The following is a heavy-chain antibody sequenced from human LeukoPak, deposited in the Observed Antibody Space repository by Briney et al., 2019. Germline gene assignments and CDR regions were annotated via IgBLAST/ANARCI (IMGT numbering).Heavy chain of an antibody. D-gene: IGHD3-10*01. CDR3: ARGRRRDYYGSGSPGWFDP. J-gene: IGHJ5*02. CDR1: GFTFSSYS. V-gene: IGHV3-21*01. CDR2: ISSSSSYI. Sequence: PGGSLRLSCAASGFTFSSYSMNWVRQAPGKGLEWVSSISSSSSYIYYVDSVKGRFTISRDNAKNSLYLQMNSLRAEDTAVYYCARGRRRDYYGSGSPGWFDPWGQGTLVTVSS.